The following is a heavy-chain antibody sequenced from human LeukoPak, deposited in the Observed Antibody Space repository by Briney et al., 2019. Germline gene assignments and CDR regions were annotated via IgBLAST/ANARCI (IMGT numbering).Heavy chain of an antibody. Sequence: GGSLRLSCAASGFTFSSYWMSWVRQAPGQGLEWVANMKQDGSEKYYVDSVKGRFTISRDNAKNSLYLQMNSLRAEDTAVYYCARAPYYSHVEFYFDYWGQGTLVTVSS. D-gene: IGHD3-22*01. V-gene: IGHV3-7*03. CDR1: GFTFSSYW. J-gene: IGHJ4*02. CDR2: MKQDGSEK. CDR3: ARAPYYSHVEFYFDY.